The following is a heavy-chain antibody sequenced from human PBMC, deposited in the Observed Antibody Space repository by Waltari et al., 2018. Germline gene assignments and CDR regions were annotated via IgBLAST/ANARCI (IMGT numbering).Heavy chain of an antibody. CDR1: GGSISSYY. CDR2: IYYMGST. V-gene: IGHV4-59*01. J-gene: IGHJ4*02. D-gene: IGHD5-18*01. CDR3: ARARGYSYGDGRGYYFDY. Sequence: QVQLQESGPGLVKPSETLSLTCTVSGGSISSYYWSWIRQPPGKGLEWIGYIYYMGSTNSNPSLKSGVTISVDTSKNQFSLKLSSVTAADTAVYYCARARGYSYGDGRGYYFDYWGQGTLVTVSS.